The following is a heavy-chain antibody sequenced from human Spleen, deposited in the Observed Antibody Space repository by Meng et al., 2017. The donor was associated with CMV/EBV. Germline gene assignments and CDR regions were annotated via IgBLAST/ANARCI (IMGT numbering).Heavy chain of an antibody. D-gene: IGHD6-6*01. CDR2: ISYDGTNI. Sequence: GGSLRLSCAASGFTFSNFGMHWVRQAPGKGLEWMAVISYDGTNIHYGGSVKGRFTVSGDNSQNTLYLQMNSLRAEDTAVYYCTSRSSPWGQGTLVTVSS. CDR1: GFTFSNFG. CDR3: TSRSSP. V-gene: IGHV3-30*06. J-gene: IGHJ5*02.